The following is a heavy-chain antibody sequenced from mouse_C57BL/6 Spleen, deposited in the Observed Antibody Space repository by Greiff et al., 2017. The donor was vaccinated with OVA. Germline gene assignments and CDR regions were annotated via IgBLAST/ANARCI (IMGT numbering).Heavy chain of an antibody. CDR3: ARYEGNFDV. J-gene: IGHJ1*03. CDR2: IRNKANGYTT. CDR1: GFTFTDYY. V-gene: IGHV7-3*01. Sequence: VQLKESGGGLVQPGGSLSLSCAASGFTFTDYYMSWVRQPPGKALEWLGFIRNKANGYTTEYSASVKGRFTISRDNSQSILYLQMNALRAEDSATYYCARYEGNFDVWGTGTTVTVSS.